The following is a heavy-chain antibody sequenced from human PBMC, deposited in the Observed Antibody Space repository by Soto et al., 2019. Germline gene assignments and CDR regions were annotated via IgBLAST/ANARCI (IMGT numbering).Heavy chain of an antibody. CDR3: ARASHYCSSTSCYSFYYGMDV. Sequence: SETLSLTCTVSGGYISSSSYYWGWIRQPPGKGLEWIGSIYYSGSTYYNPSLKSRVTISVDTSKNQFSLKLSSVTAADTAVYYCARASHYCSSTSCYSFYYGMDVWGQGTTVTVSS. CDR1: GGYISSSSYY. J-gene: IGHJ6*02. D-gene: IGHD2-2*01. CDR2: IYYSGST. V-gene: IGHV4-39*01.